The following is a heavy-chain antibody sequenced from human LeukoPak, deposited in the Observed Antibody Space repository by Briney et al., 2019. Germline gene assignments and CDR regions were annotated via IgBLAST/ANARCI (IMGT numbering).Heavy chain of an antibody. CDR1: GGSFSGYY. CDR3: ARIWFRGFDY. Sequence: SETLSLTCAVYGGSFSGYYWSWIRQPPGKGLEWIGEINHSGSTNYNPSLKSRVTISVDTSKNQFSLKLSSVTAADTAVYYCARIWFRGFDYWGQGTLVTVS. D-gene: IGHD3-10*01. CDR2: INHSGST. J-gene: IGHJ4*02. V-gene: IGHV4-34*01.